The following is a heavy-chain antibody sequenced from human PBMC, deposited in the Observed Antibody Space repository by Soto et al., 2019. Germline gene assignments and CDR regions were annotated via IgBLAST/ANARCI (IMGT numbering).Heavy chain of an antibody. D-gene: IGHD3-16*02. Sequence: QVQLVQSGAEVKKPGSSVKVSCKASGGTFSSYTISWVRQAPGQGLEWMGRIIPILGIANYAQKFQGRVPITGEKPTSKAYRELSSLGSEETAVFYCARPYYNYFWGSYRLDYWGQGTLVTVSS. V-gene: IGHV1-69*02. J-gene: IGHJ4*02. CDR3: ARPYYNYFWGSYRLDY. CDR2: IIPILGIA. CDR1: GGTFSSYT.